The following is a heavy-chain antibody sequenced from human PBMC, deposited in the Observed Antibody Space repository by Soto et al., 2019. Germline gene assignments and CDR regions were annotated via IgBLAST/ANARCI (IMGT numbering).Heavy chain of an antibody. CDR2: MDPKSGNT. V-gene: IGHV1-8*01. D-gene: IGHD2-15*01. CDR1: GYTFTNYD. J-gene: IGHJ4*02. Sequence: QLQLVQSGAEVKKPGASVKVSCKASGYTFTNYDINWVRQAPGQGREWMGWMDPKSGNTDYAKKFQGRVTITRNTYNSTAYLEVSSMSSEDTAVYFCARGRGWRDYWGQGTLVTVSS. CDR3: ARGRGWRDY.